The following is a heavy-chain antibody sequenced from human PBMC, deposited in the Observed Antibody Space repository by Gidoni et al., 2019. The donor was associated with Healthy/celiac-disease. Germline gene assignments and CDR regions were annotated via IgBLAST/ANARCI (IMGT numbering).Heavy chain of an antibody. Sequence: QVQLQQWGAVLLKPSATLSSTCAVYGGSFSGYYCSWIRQPPGKGLEWIGEINHSGSTNYNPSLKNRVTISVDTSKNQFSLKLSSVTAADTAVYYCARALIVVVPAARPYNWFDPWGQGTLVTVSS. CDR1: GGSFSGYY. V-gene: IGHV4-34*01. D-gene: IGHD2-2*01. CDR2: INHSGST. J-gene: IGHJ5*02. CDR3: ARALIVVVPAARPYNWFDP.